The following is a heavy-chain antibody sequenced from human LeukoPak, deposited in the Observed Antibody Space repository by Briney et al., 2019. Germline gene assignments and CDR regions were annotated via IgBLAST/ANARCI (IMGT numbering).Heavy chain of an antibody. CDR1: GGSISNGDYY. Sequence: SLSLTCAVSGGSISNGDYYWSWIRQLPGKGLEWFGYVHNSGDVYYNPTLRSRVTISRYTTKNQFSLRTRSVTAAASAAYDCARCYYDRCGYYGMDVWGQGTTVIVSS. CDR2: VHNSGDV. V-gene: IGHV4-31*11. J-gene: IGHJ6*02. D-gene: IGHD3-22*01. CDR3: ARCYYDRCGYYGMDV.